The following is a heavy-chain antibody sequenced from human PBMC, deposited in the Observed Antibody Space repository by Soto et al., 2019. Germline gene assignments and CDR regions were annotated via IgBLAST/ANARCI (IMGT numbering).Heavy chain of an antibody. CDR2: IYYSGST. V-gene: IGHV4-61*01. CDR1: GGSVSSGSYY. J-gene: IGHJ4*02. CDR3: ARETRDGSFFDY. Sequence: PSETLSLTCTVSGGSVSSGSYYWSWIRQPPGKGLEWIGYIYYSGSTNYNPSLKSRATISVDTSKNQFSLKLSSVTAADTAVYYCARETRDGSFFDYWGQGTLVTVSS. D-gene: IGHD3-22*01.